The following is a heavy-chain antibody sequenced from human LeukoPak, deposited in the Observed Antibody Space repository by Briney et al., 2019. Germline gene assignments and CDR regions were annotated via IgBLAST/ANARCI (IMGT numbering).Heavy chain of an antibody. CDR3: AKAFRFLEWSQRGDLHS. V-gene: IGHV3-43*01. CDR2: ISWDGGST. D-gene: IGHD3-3*01. CDR1: GFTFDDYT. J-gene: IGHJ4*02. Sequence: EPGGSLRLSCAASGFTFDDYTMHWVRQAPGKGLEWVSLISWDGGSTYYADSVKSRFTISRDNSKNSLCLQMSSLRTEDTALYYCAKAFRFLEWSQRGDLHSWGQGTLVTVSS.